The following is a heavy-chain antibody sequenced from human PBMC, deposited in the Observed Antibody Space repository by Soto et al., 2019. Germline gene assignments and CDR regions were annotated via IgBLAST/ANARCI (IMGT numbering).Heavy chain of an antibody. CDR2: ISSSGDHT. CDR3: AIKLTWNYAFDY. D-gene: IGHD1-7*01. CDR1: GFTFSSYA. J-gene: IGHJ4*02. V-gene: IGHV3-23*01. Sequence: EVQLLESGGGLVQPGGSLRLSCAASGFTFSSYAMHWVRQAPGKGLEWVLGISSSGDHTDYADSVKGRFTISRDNSKNTLYLQMNSLRAEDTAVYYCAIKLTWNYAFDYWGQGTLVTVSS.